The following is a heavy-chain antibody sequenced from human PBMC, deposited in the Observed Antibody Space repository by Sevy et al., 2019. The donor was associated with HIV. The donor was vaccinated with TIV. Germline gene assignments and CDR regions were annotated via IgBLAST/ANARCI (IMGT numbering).Heavy chain of an antibody. D-gene: IGHD1-26*01. J-gene: IGHJ5*01. V-gene: IGHV3-23*01. CDR1: GFILGTYT. Sequence: GGSLRLSCAASGFILGTYTMGWVRQAPGKGLEWVAGISANVDITYYAAAVKGRFTISRDNSRTTLSLQMNSLRDEDTAIYYCAKDRRQVVAGRYKFDSWGQGVLVTVSS. CDR3: AKDRRQVVAGRYKFDS. CDR2: ISANVDIT.